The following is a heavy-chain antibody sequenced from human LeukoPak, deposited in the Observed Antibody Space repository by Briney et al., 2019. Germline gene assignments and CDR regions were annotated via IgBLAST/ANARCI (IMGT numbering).Heavy chain of an antibody. CDR2: ISSSSSYI. J-gene: IGHJ4*02. Sequence: GGSLRLSCAASGFTFSSYSMNWVRQAPGKGLEWVSSISSSSSYIYYADSVKGRFTISRDNAKNSLYLQMNSLRAEDTAVYYCARDRGGKIAARVDYWGQGTLVTVSS. V-gene: IGHV3-21*01. CDR1: GFTFSSYS. D-gene: IGHD6-6*01. CDR3: ARDRGGKIAARVDY.